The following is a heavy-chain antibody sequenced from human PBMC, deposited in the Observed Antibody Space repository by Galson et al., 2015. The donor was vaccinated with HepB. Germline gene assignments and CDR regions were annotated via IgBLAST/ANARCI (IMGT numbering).Heavy chain of an antibody. CDR3: AKRGSSSLFYDY. CDR1: GFSFRTYD. CDR2: MPYDGSNY. Sequence: SLRLSCAASGFSFRTYDMHWVGQAPGKGLEWVAVMPYDGSNYYYADSVKGRFTISRDNSKNTLYLQMSSLTAEDTAVYYCAKRGSSSLFYDYWGQGTLVTVSS. D-gene: IGHD6-6*01. V-gene: IGHV3-30*18. J-gene: IGHJ4*02.